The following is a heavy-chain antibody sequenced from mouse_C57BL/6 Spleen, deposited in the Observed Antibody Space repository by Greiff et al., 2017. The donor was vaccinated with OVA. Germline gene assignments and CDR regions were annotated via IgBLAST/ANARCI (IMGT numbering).Heavy chain of an antibody. Sequence: VQLQESGAELARPGASVKLSCKASGYTFTSYGISWVKQRTGQGLEWIGEIYPRSGNNYYNEKFKGKATLTADKSSSTAYMELRSLTSEDSAVYFCAKYDYDGYYYARDYWGQGTSGTVSS. D-gene: IGHD2-4*01. J-gene: IGHJ4*01. CDR2: IYPRSGNN. CDR3: AKYDYDGYYYARDY. V-gene: IGHV1-81*01. CDR1: GYTFTSYG.